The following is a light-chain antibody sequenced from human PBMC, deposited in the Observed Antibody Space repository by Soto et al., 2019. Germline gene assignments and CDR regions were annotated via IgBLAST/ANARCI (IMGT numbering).Light chain of an antibody. CDR1: QGIRHD. Sequence: DIQMTQSPSSLSASVGDRVTITCRASQGIRHDLGWYQQKPGKAPKRLIYTASSLQSGVPPRFSVSGSGTKFNLTISRLQPEDFATYYGLQNNSYHVKFGQGNTVEIK. J-gene: IGKJ1*01. CDR3: LQNNSYHVK. V-gene: IGKV1-17*01. CDR2: TAS.